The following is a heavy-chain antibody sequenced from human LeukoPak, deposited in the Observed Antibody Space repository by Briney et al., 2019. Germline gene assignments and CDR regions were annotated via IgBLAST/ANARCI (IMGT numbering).Heavy chain of an antibody. CDR2: ISQSGNI. D-gene: IGHD3-3*01. V-gene: IGHV4-30-2*01. CDR1: GDSISSGGYS. J-gene: IGHJ4*02. CDR3: ASTDYDFWSGYPYYFDY. Sequence: SETLSLTCTVSGDSISSGGYSWGWIRQPPGKGLEWIGYIYDIGYISQSGNIYQNPSLKSRVTISLATSRNQFSLKLSSVTAADTAVYDCASTDYDFWSGYPYYFDYWGQGTLVTVSS.